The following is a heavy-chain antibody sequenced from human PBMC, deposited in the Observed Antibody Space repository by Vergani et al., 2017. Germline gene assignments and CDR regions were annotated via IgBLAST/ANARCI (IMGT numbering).Heavy chain of an antibody. J-gene: IGHJ4*02. D-gene: IGHD2-15*01. V-gene: IGHV3-30*18. CDR1: GFTFSSYG. CDR2: ISYDGSNK. Sequence: QVQLVESGGGVVQPGRSLRLSCAASGFTFSSYGMHWVRRAPGKGLEWVAVISYDGSNKYYADSVKGRFTISRDNSKNTLYLQMNSLRAEDTAVYYCAKDYRYCSGGSCPTRYYFDYWGQGTLVTVSS. CDR3: AKDYRYCSGGSCPTRYYFDY.